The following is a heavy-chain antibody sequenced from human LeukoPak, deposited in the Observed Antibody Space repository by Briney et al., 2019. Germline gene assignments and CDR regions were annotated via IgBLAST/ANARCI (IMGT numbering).Heavy chain of an antibody. CDR1: AFTFSSYA. CDR3: ARAPAYYYDSSVGY. CDR2: ISYDGSNK. J-gene: IGHJ4*02. D-gene: IGHD3-22*01. Sequence: GRSLRLSCAASAFTFSSYAMHWVRQAPGKGLEWAAVISYDGSNKYYADSVKGRFTISRDNSKNTLYLQMNSLRAEDTAVYYCARAPAYYYDSSVGYWGQGTLVTVSS. V-gene: IGHV3-30-3*01.